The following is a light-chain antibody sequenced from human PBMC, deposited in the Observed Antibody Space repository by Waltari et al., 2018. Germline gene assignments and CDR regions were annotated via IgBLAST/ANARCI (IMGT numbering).Light chain of an antibody. CDR2: KTS. V-gene: IGLV3-25*03. J-gene: IGLJ2*01. CDR3: QSADSSGPYVV. CDR1: ALANQH. Sequence: SYELTQPPSVSVPPGQTAKITCSGDALANQHGYWYQQKPGQALVVVIYKTSERPSGIPERFSGSNSGTTVTLTISGVQAEDEADYYCQSADSSGPYVVFGGGTKLTVL.